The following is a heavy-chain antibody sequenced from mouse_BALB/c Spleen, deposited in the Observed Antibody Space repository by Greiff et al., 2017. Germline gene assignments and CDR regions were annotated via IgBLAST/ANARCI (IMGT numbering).Heavy chain of an antibody. Sequence: QVQLKESGAELAKPGASVKMSCKASGYTFTSYWMHWVKQRPGQGLEWIGYINPSTGYTEYNQKFKDKATLTADKSSSTAYMQLSSLTSEDSAVYYCASNYYAMDYWGQGTSVTVSS. J-gene: IGHJ4*01. CDR3: ASNYYAMDY. V-gene: IGHV1-7*01. CDR2: INPSTGYT. CDR1: GYTFTSYW.